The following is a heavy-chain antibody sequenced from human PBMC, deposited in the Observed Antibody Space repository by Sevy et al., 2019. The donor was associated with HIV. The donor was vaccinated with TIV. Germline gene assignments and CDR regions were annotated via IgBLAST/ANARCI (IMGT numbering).Heavy chain of an antibody. Sequence: SETLSLTCTVSDGSINRGGYYWSWIRQNPGKGLEWIGYIYYGGTTYYNPSLKSRLTISVDTSKNQFSLKVSSVTAADTAVYYCAREGLRNAGFDYWGQGTLVTVSS. CDR3: AREGLRNAGFDY. V-gene: IGHV4-31*03. CDR1: DGSINRGGYY. J-gene: IGHJ4*02. CDR2: IYYGGTT.